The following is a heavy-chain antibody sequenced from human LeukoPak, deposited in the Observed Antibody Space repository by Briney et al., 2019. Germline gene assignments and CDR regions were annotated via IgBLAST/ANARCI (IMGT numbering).Heavy chain of an antibody. Sequence: SETLSLTCTVSGGSISSYYWSWIRQPPGKGLEWIGYIYYSGSTNYNPSLKSRVTISVDTSKNQFSLKPSSVTAADTAVYYCARGREMATSRDYWGQGTLVTVSS. V-gene: IGHV4-59*08. CDR3: ARGREMATSRDY. J-gene: IGHJ4*02. CDR2: IYYSGST. CDR1: GGSISSYY. D-gene: IGHD5-24*01.